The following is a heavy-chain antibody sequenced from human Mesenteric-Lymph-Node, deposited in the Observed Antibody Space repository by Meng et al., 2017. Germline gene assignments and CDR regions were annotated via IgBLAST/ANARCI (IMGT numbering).Heavy chain of an antibody. CDR1: GFSFSSFG. V-gene: IGHV3-21*04. CDR3: ARSPRNNGSGTYYNL. J-gene: IGHJ4*02. CDR2: MSSSSTYI. Sequence: GESLKISCAGSGFSFSSFGMNWVRQAPGKGLEWVSSMSSSSTYIYYADSVKGRFTISRDNAKNSLFLDMNSLRAEDTAVYYCARSPRNNGSGTYYNLWGQGTLVTVSS. D-gene: IGHD3-10*01.